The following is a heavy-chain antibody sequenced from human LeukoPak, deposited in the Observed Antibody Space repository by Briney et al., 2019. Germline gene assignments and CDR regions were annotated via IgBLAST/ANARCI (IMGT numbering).Heavy chain of an antibody. J-gene: IGHJ4*02. D-gene: IGHD6-19*01. Sequence: PSETLSLTCAVYGGSFSGYYWSWIRQPPGKGLEWIGEINHSGSTNYNPSLKSRVTISVDTSKNQFSLKLSSVTAADTAVYYCARGFGAVAAVCFDYWGQGTLVTVSS. CDR3: ARGFGAVAAVCFDY. V-gene: IGHV4-34*01. CDR1: GGSFSGYY. CDR2: INHSGST.